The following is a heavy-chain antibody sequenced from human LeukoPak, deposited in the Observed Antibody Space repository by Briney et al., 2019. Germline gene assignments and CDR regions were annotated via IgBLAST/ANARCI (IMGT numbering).Heavy chain of an antibody. J-gene: IGHJ6*02. D-gene: IGHD2-15*01. CDR2: IYYSGST. V-gene: IGHV4-59*01. CDR1: GGSITDNY. CDR3: ARDKINAYCSGGSCYYYYYYGLDV. Sequence: SETLSLTCTVSGGSITDNYWSWIRQPAGKGLEWIGYIYYSGSTNYNPSLKSRVTISVDTSKNQFSLKLSSVTAADTAVYYCARDKINAYCSGGSCYYYYYYGLDVWGQGTTVTVSS.